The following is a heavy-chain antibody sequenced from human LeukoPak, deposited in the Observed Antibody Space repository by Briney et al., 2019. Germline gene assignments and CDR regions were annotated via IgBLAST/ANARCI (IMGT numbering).Heavy chain of an antibody. CDR1: GFTFSDYY. Sequence: GGSLRLSCAASGFTFSDYYMSWIRQAPGKGLEWVSYISSSGSTIYYADSVKGRFTISRDNAKNLLYLQMNSLRAEDTAVYYCARDLGYCSGGSCYRPFDIWGQGTMVTVSS. J-gene: IGHJ3*02. D-gene: IGHD2-15*01. CDR3: ARDLGYCSGGSCYRPFDI. CDR2: ISSSGSTI. V-gene: IGHV3-11*01.